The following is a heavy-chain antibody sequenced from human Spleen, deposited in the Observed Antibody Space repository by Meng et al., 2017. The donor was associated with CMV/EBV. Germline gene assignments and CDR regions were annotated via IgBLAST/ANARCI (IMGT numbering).Heavy chain of an antibody. CDR2: INHSGGT. D-gene: IGHD6-13*01. J-gene: IGHJ4*02. CDR3: ARGGHFGAAAGPDY. Sequence: LPQWGAGLLEPSDALSLTCAVYGGCFSGYYYSLSRQPPGKGQELVGEINHSGGTNYNPSLKSRVTITVDTAKNQFTLKLSSVTAADTAVYYCARGGHFGAAAGPDYWGQGTLVTVSS. CDR1: GGCFSGYY. V-gene: IGHV4-34*01.